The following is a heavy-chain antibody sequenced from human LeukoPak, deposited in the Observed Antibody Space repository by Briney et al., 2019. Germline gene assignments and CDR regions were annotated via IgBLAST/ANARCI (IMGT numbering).Heavy chain of an antibody. CDR1: GFTLSSYW. CDR3: ARDIRDYDL. D-gene: IGHD2-21*01. Sequence: TGGSLRLSCAASGFTLSSYWMHWVRQAPGKGLVWVSRINGDGSMTNYADSVKGRFTISRDNAKNTVYLEMHSLRAEDTGLYYCARDIRDYDLWGQGTLVTVSS. CDR2: INGDGSMT. V-gene: IGHV3-74*01. J-gene: IGHJ4*02.